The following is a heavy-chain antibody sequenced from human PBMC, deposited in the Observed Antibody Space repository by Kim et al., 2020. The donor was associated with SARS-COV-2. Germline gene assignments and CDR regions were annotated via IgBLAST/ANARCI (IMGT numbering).Heavy chain of an antibody. CDR3: ARDTTKYSFDY. J-gene: IGHJ4*02. V-gene: IGHV1-46*01. CDR2: VTPIDGAS. Sequence: ASVKVSCKASGYTFTNYKIHWVRQAPGQGLEWMGIVTPIDGASTYAQKFQGRVTLTRDTSTSTVYMDLSSLGSEDTAVYYCARDTTKYSFDYWGQGTLVTVSS. CDR1: GYTFTNYK. D-gene: IGHD1-26*01.